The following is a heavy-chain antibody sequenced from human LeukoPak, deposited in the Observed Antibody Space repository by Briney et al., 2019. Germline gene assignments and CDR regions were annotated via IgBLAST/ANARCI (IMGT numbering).Heavy chain of an antibody. D-gene: IGHD2-21*02. V-gene: IGHV3-23*01. CDR3: ARTPRGGVTAIY. J-gene: IGHJ4*02. Sequence: AISGSGGSTYYADSVKGRFTISRDNSKNTLYLQMNSLRVEDTAVYYCARTPRGGVTAIYWGQGTLVTVSS. CDR2: ISGSGGST.